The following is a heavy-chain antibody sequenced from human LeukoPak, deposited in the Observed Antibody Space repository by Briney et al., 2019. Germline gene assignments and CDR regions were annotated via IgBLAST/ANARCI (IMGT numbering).Heavy chain of an antibody. CDR1: GYTFTSYG. Sequence: GASAKVSCKASGYTFTSYGISWVRQAPGQGLEWMGWISAYNGNTNYAQKLQGRVTMTTDTSTSTAYMELRSLRSDDTAVYYCARELTYYDFWSGYYSPSYFDYWGQGTLVTVSS. CDR2: ISAYNGNT. D-gene: IGHD3-3*01. V-gene: IGHV1-18*01. J-gene: IGHJ4*02. CDR3: ARELTYYDFWSGYYSPSYFDY.